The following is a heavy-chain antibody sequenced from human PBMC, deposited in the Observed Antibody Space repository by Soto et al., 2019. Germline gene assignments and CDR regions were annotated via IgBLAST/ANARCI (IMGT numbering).Heavy chain of an antibody. V-gene: IGHV3-23*01. CDR3: AMALSDSSGYAFDY. D-gene: IGHD3-22*01. J-gene: IGHJ4*02. CDR1: GFTFSSYA. Sequence: EVQLLESGGGLVQPGGSLRLSCAASGFTFSSYAMSWVRQAPGKGLEWVSAISGSGVTTYYADSVRGRFTISRDNSKGTLYLKKNGLRGEDTAVYYCAMALSDSSGYAFDYWGQGTLVTVSS. CDR2: ISGSGVTT.